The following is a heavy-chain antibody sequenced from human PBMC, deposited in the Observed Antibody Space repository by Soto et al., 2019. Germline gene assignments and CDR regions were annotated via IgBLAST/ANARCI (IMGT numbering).Heavy chain of an antibody. J-gene: IGHJ6*02. D-gene: IGHD3-3*01. CDR3: ARSRGPLAYYDFWCGYYTHYGMDV. V-gene: IGHV1-2*04. CDR1: GYTFTGYY. Sequence: ASVKVSCKASGYTFTGYYMHWVRQAPGQGLEWMGWINPNSGGTNYAQKFQGWVTMTRDTSISTAYMELSRLRSDDAAVYYCARSRGPLAYYDFWCGYYTHYGMDVWGQGTTVTVSS. CDR2: INPNSGGT.